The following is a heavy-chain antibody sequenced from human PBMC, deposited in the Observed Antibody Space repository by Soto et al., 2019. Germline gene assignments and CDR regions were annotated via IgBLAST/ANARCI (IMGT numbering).Heavy chain of an antibody. CDR1: GFTFRSYE. V-gene: IGHV3-48*03. D-gene: IGHD5-12*01. CDR2: ISYSGRPT. CDR3: VRDRTAIVATSTDY. J-gene: IGHJ4*01. Sequence: GGSLRLSCAASGFTFRSYEMNWVRQAPGKGLEWVAYISYSGRPTEYADSVKGRFTISRDNARDSLYLQMNSLRVEDSAIYYCVRDRTAIVATSTDYWGHGTLVTVSS.